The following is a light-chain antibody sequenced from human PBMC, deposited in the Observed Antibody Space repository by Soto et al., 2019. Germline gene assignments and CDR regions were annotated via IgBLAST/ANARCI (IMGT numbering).Light chain of an antibody. V-gene: IGKV3-15*01. Sequence: EIVMTQYPDTLSVSPGETVTLSCRASQSVRTNLAWYQHKPGQSPRLLIYGASNRATGFPARFSGSGSGTEFTLTISSLQSEDFAVYYCQQYNDNWPTFCQGTKVEIK. CDR3: QQYNDNWPT. CDR2: GAS. J-gene: IGKJ1*01. CDR1: QSVRTN.